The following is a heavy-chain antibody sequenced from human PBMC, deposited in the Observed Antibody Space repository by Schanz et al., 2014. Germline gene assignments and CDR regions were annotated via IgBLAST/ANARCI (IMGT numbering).Heavy chain of an antibody. CDR1: GFAFDTYW. CDR3: ARVGGTYYDFWSGVPPTVMHDGFDI. Sequence: EVQLVESGGGLVQPGGSLRLSCAASGFAFDTYWMIWVRQAPGKGLEWVANIKHDGSEKYYVDSVKGRFTISRDNAKNSMYLEMNSLRAEDTAVFYCARVGGTYYDFWSGVPPTVMHDGFDIWGQGTMVTVS. CDR2: IKHDGSEK. D-gene: IGHD3-3*01. V-gene: IGHV3-7*01. J-gene: IGHJ3*02.